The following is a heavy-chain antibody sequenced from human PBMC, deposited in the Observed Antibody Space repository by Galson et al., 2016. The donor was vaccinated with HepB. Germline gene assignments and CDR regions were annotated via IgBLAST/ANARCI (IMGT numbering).Heavy chain of an antibody. D-gene: IGHD2-15*01. CDR2: TSYDGSEK. CDR1: GFTFSRYG. Sequence: SLRLSCAASGFTFSRYGIHWVRQAPGKGLEWVAATSYDGSEKYYGDSVKGRFTISRDNSKNTLYLQMNSLRAEDTAVYYCVKLMRLLLWDAFDIWGQGTMVTVSS. CDR3: VKLMRLLLWDAFDI. V-gene: IGHV3-30*18. J-gene: IGHJ3*02.